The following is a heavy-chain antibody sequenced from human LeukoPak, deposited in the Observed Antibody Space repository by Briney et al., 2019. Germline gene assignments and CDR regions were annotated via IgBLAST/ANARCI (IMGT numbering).Heavy chain of an antibody. CDR2: ISISTTTT. Sequence: GSLRLSCAASGFTFSSYSMNWVRQAPGKGLEWVSYISISTTTTYYADSVKGRFTLSRDNAKNSLYLQTNSLRDEDTAVYYCARDLNWGFDYWGQGTLVTVSS. CDR1: GFTFSSYS. J-gene: IGHJ4*02. D-gene: IGHD3-16*01. CDR3: ARDLNWGFDY. V-gene: IGHV3-48*02.